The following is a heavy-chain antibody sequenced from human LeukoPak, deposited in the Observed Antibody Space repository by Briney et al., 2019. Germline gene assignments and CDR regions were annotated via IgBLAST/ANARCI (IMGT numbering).Heavy chain of an antibody. V-gene: IGHV2-5*02. Sequence: SGPTLVKPTQTLTLTCTFSGFSLSTSGVGVGWIRQPPGKALEWLALIYWDDDNCYSPSLKSRLTITKDTSKNQVVLTMTNMDPVDTATYYCAHMSYYDFWSGYFDYWGQGTLVTVSS. CDR1: GFSLSTSGVG. CDR2: IYWDDDN. CDR3: AHMSYYDFWSGYFDY. D-gene: IGHD3-3*01. J-gene: IGHJ4*02.